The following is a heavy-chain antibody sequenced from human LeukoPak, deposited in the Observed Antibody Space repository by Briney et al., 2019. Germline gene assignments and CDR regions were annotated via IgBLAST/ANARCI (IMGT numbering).Heavy chain of an antibody. V-gene: IGHV3-23*01. CDR3: ARGNAARPQYYYYYMDV. D-gene: IGHD6-6*01. Sequence: PGGSLRLSCAASGFPLSSYAMSWVRQAPGKGLEWVSATSSSDAGTYYADSVRGRFTISRDNSKNTLYLQMNSLRAEDTAVYYCARGNAARPQYYYYYMDVWGKGTTVTVSS. J-gene: IGHJ6*03. CDR1: GFPLSSYA. CDR2: TSSSDAGT.